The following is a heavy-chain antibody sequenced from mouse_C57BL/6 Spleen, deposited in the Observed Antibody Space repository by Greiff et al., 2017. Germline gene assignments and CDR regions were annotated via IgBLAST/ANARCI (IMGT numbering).Heavy chain of an antibody. V-gene: IGHV1-64*01. CDR3: ARDYEKAWFAY. D-gene: IGHD2-4*01. J-gene: IGHJ3*01. Sequence: QVQLQQPGAELVKPGASVKLSCKASGYTFTSYWMHWVKQRPGQGLEWIGLIHPNSGSTNYNEKFKSKATLTVDKSSSTAYMQLSSLTSEDSAVYYGARDYEKAWFAYWGQGTLVTVSA. CDR1: GYTFTSYW. CDR2: IHPNSGST.